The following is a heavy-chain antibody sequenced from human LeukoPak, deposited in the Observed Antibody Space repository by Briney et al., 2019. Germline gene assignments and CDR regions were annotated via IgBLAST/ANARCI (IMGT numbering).Heavy chain of an antibody. Sequence: PSETLSLTCTVSGGSISSSSYYWGWIRQPPGKGLEWIGSIYYSGSTYYNPSLKSRVTISVDTSKNQFSLKLSSVTAADTAVYYCARGSAVAGLGLYWGQGTLVTVSS. CDR3: ARGSAVAGLGLY. V-gene: IGHV4-39*07. D-gene: IGHD6-19*01. CDR1: GGSISSSSYY. J-gene: IGHJ4*02. CDR2: IYYSGST.